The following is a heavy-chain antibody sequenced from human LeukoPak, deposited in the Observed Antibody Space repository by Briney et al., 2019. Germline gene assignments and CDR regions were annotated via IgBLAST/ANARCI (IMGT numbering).Heavy chain of an antibody. Sequence: SETLSLTCTVSGGSISSNYWSWVRQPAGKGLEWIGHVYSTGSTNYNPSLSSRGTISVDTSKSQFSLKLSSVTAADTAVYYCARGGWLPPDYWGQGTLVTVSS. CDR1: GGSISSNY. D-gene: IGHD3-22*01. J-gene: IGHJ4*02. CDR3: ARGGWLPPDY. CDR2: VYSTGST. V-gene: IGHV4-4*07.